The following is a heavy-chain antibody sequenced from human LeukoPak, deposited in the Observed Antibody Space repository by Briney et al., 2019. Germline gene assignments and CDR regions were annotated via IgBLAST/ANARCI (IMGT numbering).Heavy chain of an antibody. D-gene: IGHD1-26*01. J-gene: IGHJ3*02. V-gene: IGHV3-48*03. CDR3: AYVGATGSGAFDI. CDR2: ISSSGSTI. Sequence: GGSLRLSCAASGFTFSSYEMNWVRQAPGKGLEWVSYISSSGSTIYYADSVKGRFTISRDNAKNSLYLQMNSLRAEDTAVYYCAYVGATGSGAFDIWGQGTMVTVS. CDR1: GFTFSSYE.